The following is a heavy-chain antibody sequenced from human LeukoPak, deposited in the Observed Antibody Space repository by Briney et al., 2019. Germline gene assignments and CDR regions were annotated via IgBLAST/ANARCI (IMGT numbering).Heavy chain of an antibody. J-gene: IGHJ6*02. CDR1: GFTFSSYA. Sequence: SGGSLRLSCAASGFTFSSYAMHWVRQAPGKGLEWVAVISYDGSNKYYADSVKGRFTISRDNSKNTLYLQMNSLRAEDTAVYYCARDPGIYPYYDFWSGYYYGMDVWGQGTTVTVSS. CDR2: ISYDGSNK. CDR3: ARDPGIYPYYDFWSGYYYGMDV. V-gene: IGHV3-30-3*01. D-gene: IGHD3-3*01.